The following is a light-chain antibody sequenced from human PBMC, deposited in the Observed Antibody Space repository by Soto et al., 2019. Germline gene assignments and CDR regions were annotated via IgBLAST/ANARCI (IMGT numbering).Light chain of an antibody. CDR1: SSNIGNNY. Sequence: QSVLTQPPSVSAAPGQKVTISCSGSSSNIGNNYVSWYQQLPGTAPKLLIFDNNERPSGIPDRFSGSKSGTSATLGITGLQTGDEADYSCATWDSSLSAVVFGGGTKLTVL. CDR2: DNN. V-gene: IGLV1-51*01. J-gene: IGLJ3*02. CDR3: ATWDSSLSAVV.